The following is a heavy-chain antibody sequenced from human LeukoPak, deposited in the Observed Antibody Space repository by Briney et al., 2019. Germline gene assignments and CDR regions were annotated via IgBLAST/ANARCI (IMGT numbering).Heavy chain of an antibody. J-gene: IGHJ4*02. D-gene: IGHD3-10*01. V-gene: IGHV4-59*01. CDR1: GGSISSYS. Sequence: SSETLSLTCTVSGGSISSYSWSWIQQPPGKGLEWIGYIFYNGNTNYNPSLKSRVTISLDTSKSQFSLKVSSVSAADTAVYYCARRYGSGSSGTFDYWGQGTLVTVSS. CDR3: ARRYGSGSSGTFDY. CDR2: IFYNGNT.